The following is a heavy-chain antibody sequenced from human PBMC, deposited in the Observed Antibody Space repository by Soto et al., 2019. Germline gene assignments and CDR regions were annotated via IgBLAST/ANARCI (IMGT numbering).Heavy chain of an antibody. CDR2: IYYSGST. CDR1: GGSISSGDYY. J-gene: IGHJ4*02. D-gene: IGHD6-19*01. Sequence: SEPLSLTSTVSGGSISSGDYYWSWIRQPPGKGLEWIGYIYYSGSTYYNPSLKSRVTISVDTSKNQFSLKLSSVTAADTAVYDCARDWAGAIHYLGQGTLVTV. V-gene: IGHV4-30-4*01. CDR3: ARDWAGAIHY.